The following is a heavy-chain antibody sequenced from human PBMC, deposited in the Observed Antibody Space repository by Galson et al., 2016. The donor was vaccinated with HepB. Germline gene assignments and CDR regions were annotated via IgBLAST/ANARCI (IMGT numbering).Heavy chain of an antibody. D-gene: IGHD2-21*02. CDR2: ISGPGRNT. V-gene: IGHV3-23*01. CDR1: KFTSRNYA. CDR3: AKDPIQCGGDCTRASYYFDY. J-gene: IGHJ4*02. Sequence: SLRLSCAASKFTSRNYAMSWVRQAPGKGLEWVSSISGPGRNTYYADSVKGRFTISRDNSKNTLYLQMNSLRAEDTAVYYCAKDPIQCGGDCTRASYYFDYWGQGLLVTVSS.